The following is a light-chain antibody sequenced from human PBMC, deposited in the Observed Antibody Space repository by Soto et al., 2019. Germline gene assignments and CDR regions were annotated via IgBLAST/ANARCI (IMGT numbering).Light chain of an antibody. V-gene: IGKV1-39*01. CDR3: QQSYTTPRT. CDR2: SAS. J-gene: IGKJ4*02. Sequence: DIQMTQSPSSLSASVCERVTITCRASQYISTYLNWYRQKSGKAPEVLIYSASTLQSGVPSRFSGRGSGTDFTLTIIGLQSEDFATYYCQQSYTTPRTFGAGTKVDIK. CDR1: QYISTY.